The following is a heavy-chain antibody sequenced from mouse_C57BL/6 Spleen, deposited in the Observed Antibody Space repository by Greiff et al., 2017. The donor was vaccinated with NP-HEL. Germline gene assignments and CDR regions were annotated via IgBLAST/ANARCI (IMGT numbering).Heavy chain of an antibody. CDR3: ARDGDYEGGYYFDY. Sequence: EVKLMESGGGLVKPGGSLKLSCAASGFTFSSYAMSWVRQTPEKRLEWVATISDGGSYTYYPDNVKGRFTISRDNAKNNLYLQMSHLKSEDTAMYYCARDGDYEGGYYFDYWGQGTTLTVSS. J-gene: IGHJ2*01. D-gene: IGHD2-4*01. CDR2: ISDGGSYT. CDR1: GFTFSSYA. V-gene: IGHV5-4*01.